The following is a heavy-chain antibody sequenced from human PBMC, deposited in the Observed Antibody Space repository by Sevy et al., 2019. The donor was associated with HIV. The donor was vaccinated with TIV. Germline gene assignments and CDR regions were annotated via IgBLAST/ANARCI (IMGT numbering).Heavy chain of an antibody. J-gene: IGHJ4*02. CDR2: IYPGDSDT. Sequence: GESLKISCKGSGYSFTSYWIGWVRQMPGKGLEWVGIIYPGDSDTRYSPAFQGQVTISANKTISPAYLQQSSLKASDTAMEYCARRSTGIVGTHFDYWGQGTLVTVSS. CDR1: GYSFTSYW. V-gene: IGHV5-51*01. D-gene: IGHD1-26*01. CDR3: ARRSTGIVGTHFDY.